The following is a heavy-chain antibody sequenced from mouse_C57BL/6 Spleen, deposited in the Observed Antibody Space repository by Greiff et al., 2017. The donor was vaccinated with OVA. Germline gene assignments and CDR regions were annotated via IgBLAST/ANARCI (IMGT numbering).Heavy chain of an antibody. CDR2: IDPEDGDT. CDR3: TTPYYSNAFAY. Sequence: VQLQQSGAELVRPGASVKLSCTASGFNIKDYYMHWVKQRPEQGLEWIGRIDPEDGDTEYAPKFQGKATMTADTSSNTAYLQLSSLTSEDTAVYYCTTPYYSNAFAYWGQGTLVTVSA. V-gene: IGHV14-1*01. D-gene: IGHD2-5*01. CDR1: GFNIKDYY. J-gene: IGHJ3*01.